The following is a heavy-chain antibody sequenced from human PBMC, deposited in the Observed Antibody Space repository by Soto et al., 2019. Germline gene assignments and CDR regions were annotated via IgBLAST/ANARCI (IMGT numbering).Heavy chain of an antibody. D-gene: IGHD3-16*02. CDR2: IDPSDSQT. V-gene: IGHV5-10-1*01. CDR1: GYSFAGYW. Sequence: PGESLKISCKGSGYSFAGYWITWVRQKPGKGLEWMGRIDPSDSQTYYSPSFRGHVTISATKSITTVFLQWSSLRASDTAMYYCARLRVLSSVWGSYRYTGEDYWGQGTLVTVSS. J-gene: IGHJ4*02. CDR3: ARLRVLSSVWGSYRYTGEDY.